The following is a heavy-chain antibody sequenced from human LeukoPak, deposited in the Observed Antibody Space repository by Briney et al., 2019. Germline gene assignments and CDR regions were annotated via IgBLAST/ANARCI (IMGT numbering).Heavy chain of an antibody. CDR1: GFTFSSYG. CDR2: IRYDGGNK. J-gene: IGHJ5*02. Sequence: GGSLRLSCAAPGFTFSSYGMHWVRQAPGKGLEWVAFIRYDGGNKYYADSVKGRFTISRDNSKNTLYLQMNSLRAEDTAVYYCAKDTKGVVATGNWFDPWGQGTLVTVSS. D-gene: IGHD3-3*01. V-gene: IGHV3-30*02. CDR3: AKDTKGVVATGNWFDP.